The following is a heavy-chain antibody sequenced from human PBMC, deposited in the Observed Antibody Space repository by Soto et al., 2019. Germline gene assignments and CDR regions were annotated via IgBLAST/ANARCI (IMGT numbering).Heavy chain of an antibody. J-gene: IGHJ4*02. CDR3: AKDGQGGYVNYFDY. CDR1: GFTFSIYA. CDR2: ISGSGGST. Sequence: GGSLRLSCAASGFTFSIYAMSRVRQAPGKGLEWVSAISGSGGSTYYADSVKGRFTISRDNSKNTLYLQMNSLRAEDTAVYYCAKDGQGGYVNYFDYWGQGTLVTVSS. V-gene: IGHV3-23*01. D-gene: IGHD1-1*01.